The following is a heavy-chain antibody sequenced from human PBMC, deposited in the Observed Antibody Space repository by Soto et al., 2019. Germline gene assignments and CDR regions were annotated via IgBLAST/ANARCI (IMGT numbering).Heavy chain of an antibody. D-gene: IGHD3-10*01. J-gene: IGHJ4*02. CDR3: ARGSRGVIYFDY. CDR1: GFTFSSYD. V-gene: IGHV3-13*01. Sequence: PGGSLRLSCAASGFTFSSYDMHWVRQATGKGLEWVSAIGTAGDTYYPGSVKGRFTISGENAKNSLYLQMNSLRAGDTAVYYCARGSRGVIYFDYWGQGTLVTVSS. CDR2: IGTAGDT.